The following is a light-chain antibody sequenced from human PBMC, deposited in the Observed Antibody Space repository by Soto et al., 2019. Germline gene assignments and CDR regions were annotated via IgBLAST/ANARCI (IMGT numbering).Light chain of an antibody. CDR2: GAS. V-gene: IGKV3-20*01. CDR1: QSVSSSY. CDR3: QQYGSSPLT. J-gene: IGKJ4*01. Sequence: EIVLTQSPGTLSLSPGERATLSCRASQSVSSSYLAWYQQKPGQAPRLLIYGASSRATGIPDMFSGSGSGTDFTLTISRLEPEDFAVYYCQQYGSSPLTFGGATKVEIK.